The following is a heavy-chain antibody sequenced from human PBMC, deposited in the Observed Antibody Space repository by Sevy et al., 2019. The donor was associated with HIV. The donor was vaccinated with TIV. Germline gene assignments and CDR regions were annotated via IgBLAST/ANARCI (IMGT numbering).Heavy chain of an antibody. Sequence: ASVKVSCKASGYTFTDYYMFWVRQAPGQGLEWMGRINPKSGGTNYAQKFQGRVTMTRDTSITTAYMELSMLTSDDTAVFYCARGGGEGKMDDAFDIWGQGTMVTVSS. J-gene: IGHJ3*02. CDR3: ARGGGEGKMDDAFDI. CDR2: INPKSGGT. V-gene: IGHV1-2*06. CDR1: GYTFTDYY. D-gene: IGHD2-8*01.